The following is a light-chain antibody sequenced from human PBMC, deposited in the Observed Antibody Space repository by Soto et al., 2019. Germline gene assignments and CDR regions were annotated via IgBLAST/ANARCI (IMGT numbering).Light chain of an antibody. CDR1: NSNFASNT. CDR3: AAWDDTLNRYV. CDR2: YNN. V-gene: IGLV1-44*01. J-gene: IGLJ1*01. Sequence: QSVLTQPPSAAETAGQTGSISCSGSNSNFASNTVSWYQHLPGTAPKLLIYYNNQRHPGVPDRYSGSKSATSASLAISVLQSEDESDYYCAAWDDTLNRYVFGAGPKVTVL.